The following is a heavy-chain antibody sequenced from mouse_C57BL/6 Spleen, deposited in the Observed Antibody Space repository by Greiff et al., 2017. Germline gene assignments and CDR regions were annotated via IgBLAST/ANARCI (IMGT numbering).Heavy chain of an antibody. Sequence: QVQLKQPGAELVKPGASVKLSCKASGYTFTSYWMHWVKQRPGQGLEWIGMIHPNSGSTNYNEKFKSKATLTVDKSSSTAYMQLSSLTSEESAVYYCARNYGYFEVWGTGTTVTVSS. CDR1: GYTFTSYW. V-gene: IGHV1-64*01. J-gene: IGHJ1*03. CDR3: ARNYGYFEV. CDR2: IHPNSGST.